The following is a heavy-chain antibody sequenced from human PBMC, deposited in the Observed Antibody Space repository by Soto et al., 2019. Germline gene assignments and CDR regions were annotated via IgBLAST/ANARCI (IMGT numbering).Heavy chain of an antibody. Sequence: GGSLRLSCGASGFTLLSFTMNWVRQAPGKGLEWVSTISSNSAYIYYTDALRGRFTISRDNAKNSLHLQMNSLRAEDTAVYYCTRDASRDSSARGWFDPWGPGTLVTVSS. V-gene: IGHV3-21*01. CDR3: TRDASRDSSARGWFDP. CDR2: ISSNSAYI. D-gene: IGHD6-13*01. J-gene: IGHJ5*02. CDR1: GFTLLSFT.